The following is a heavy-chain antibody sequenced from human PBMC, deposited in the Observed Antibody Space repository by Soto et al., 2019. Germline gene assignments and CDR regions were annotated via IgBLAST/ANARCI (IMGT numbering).Heavy chain of an antibody. CDR3: ARVVPGDAAWSGP. D-gene: IGHD2-2*01. CDR1: GYTFSNYG. CDR2: ISLYSDGT. V-gene: IGHV1-18*01. Sequence: ASVKVSCNTSGYTFSNYGITWVRQAPGQPLEWLGWISLYSDGTNYAQKFQGRVSMTTDTSTTTAYMELRSLRSDDTAVYYCARVVPGDAAWSGPCDQGTRVTVSS. J-gene: IGHJ5*02.